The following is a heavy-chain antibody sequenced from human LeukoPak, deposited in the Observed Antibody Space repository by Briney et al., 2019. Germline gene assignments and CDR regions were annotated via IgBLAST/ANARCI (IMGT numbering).Heavy chain of an antibody. J-gene: IGHJ4*02. D-gene: IGHD6-13*01. V-gene: IGHV4-39*01. CDR3: ARWAAGTSYFDY. CDR2: IYYSGST. CDR1: GGSISSSSYY. Sequence: TPSETLSLTCTVSGGSISSSSYYWGWIRQPPGKGLEWIGSIYYSGSTYYNPSLKSRVTIPVDTSKNQFSLKLSSVTAADTAVYYCARWAAGTSYFDYWGQGTLVTVSS.